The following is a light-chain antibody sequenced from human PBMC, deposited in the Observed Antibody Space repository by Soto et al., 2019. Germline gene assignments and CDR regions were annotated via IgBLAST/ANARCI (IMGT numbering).Light chain of an antibody. J-gene: IGKJ1*01. V-gene: IGKV3-20*01. CDR1: QSAGTN. CDR2: GAL. CDR3: QQHATTPCT. Sequence: EIVVTQSPATLPVSPGERATLSCRASQSAGTNLAWYQQKPGQAPRRLIFGALSRAAGIPDRFSGSGSGTDFTLTSSRLEHEDFAAYYYQQHATTPCTFGQGTKVDIK.